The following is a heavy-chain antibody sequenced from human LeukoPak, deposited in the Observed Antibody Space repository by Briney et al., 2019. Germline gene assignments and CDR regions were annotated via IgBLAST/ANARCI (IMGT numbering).Heavy chain of an antibody. CDR2: IYYSGST. CDR3: ARARGGDTFDY. V-gene: IGHV4-38-2*02. Sequence: SETLSLTCTVSGYSISSGYYWGWIRQPPGKGLEWIGSIYYSGSTNYNPSLKSRVTMSVDTSKNQFSLKLSSVTAADTAVYYCARARGGDTFDYWGQGTLVTVSS. CDR1: GYSISSGYY. D-gene: IGHD6-25*01. J-gene: IGHJ4*02.